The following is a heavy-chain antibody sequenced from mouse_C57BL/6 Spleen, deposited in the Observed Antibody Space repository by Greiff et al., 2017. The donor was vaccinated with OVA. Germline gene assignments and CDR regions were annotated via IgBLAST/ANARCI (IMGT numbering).Heavy chain of an antibody. V-gene: IGHV1-63*01. CDR1: GYTFTNYW. CDR3: ARSGYDPGYFDY. Sequence: VQLKQSGAELVRPGTSVKMSCKASGYTFTNYWIGWAKQRPGHGLEWIGDIYPGGGYTNYNEKFKGKATLTADKSSSTAYMQFSSLTSEDSAIYYCARSGYDPGYFDYWGQGTTLTVSS. D-gene: IGHD2-2*01. CDR2: IYPGGGYT. J-gene: IGHJ2*01.